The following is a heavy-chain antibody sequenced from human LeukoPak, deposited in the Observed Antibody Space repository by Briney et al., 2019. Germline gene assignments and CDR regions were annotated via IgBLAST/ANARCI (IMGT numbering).Heavy chain of an antibody. CDR1: GFTFSSYA. CDR3: ARTYYYGSGIPKPYYMDV. Sequence: GGSLRLSCAASGFTFSSYAMNWVRQAPGKGLEWLSYIYTDSNTIYYADSVKGRFTISRYNADKSLFLHMNSLKAEDTAVYYCARTYYYGSGIPKPYYMDVWGKGTTVTVSS. J-gene: IGHJ6*03. D-gene: IGHD3-10*01. V-gene: IGHV3-48*01. CDR2: IYTDSNTI.